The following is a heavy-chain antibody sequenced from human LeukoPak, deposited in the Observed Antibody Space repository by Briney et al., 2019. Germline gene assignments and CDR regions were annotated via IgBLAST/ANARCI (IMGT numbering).Heavy chain of an antibody. D-gene: IGHD6-13*01. J-gene: IGHJ4*02. CDR2: ISGSGVST. CDR1: GFRFSSYA. V-gene: IGHV3-23*01. Sequence: QSGGSLRLACAASGFRFSSYAMSWVRQAPGKGLEWVSAISGSGVSTYYADSVKGRFTVSRDNSKNTLYLQMSSLRAEDTAVYYCAQGHSSSWKPFACWGQGTLVTVSS. CDR3: AQGHSSSWKPFAC.